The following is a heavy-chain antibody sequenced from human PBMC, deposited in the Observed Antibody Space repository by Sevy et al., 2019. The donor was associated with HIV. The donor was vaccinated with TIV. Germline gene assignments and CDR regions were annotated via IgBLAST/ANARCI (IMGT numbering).Heavy chain of an antibody. CDR1: GYSFTKFW. CDR3: ARRGGYIWDNYRYDAFDI. D-gene: IGHD3-16*02. Sequence: GESLKISCQASGYSFTKFWIGWVRQMPGKGLEWMGIIYPSDSDTTYSPSFQGQVTISAYKSINTTYLQWSSLKASDTAMYYCARRGGYIWDNYRYDAFDIWGQGTMVTVSS. V-gene: IGHV5-51*01. CDR2: IYPSDSDT. J-gene: IGHJ3*02.